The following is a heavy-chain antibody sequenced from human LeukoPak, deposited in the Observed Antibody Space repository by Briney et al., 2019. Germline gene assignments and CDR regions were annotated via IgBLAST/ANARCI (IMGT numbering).Heavy chain of an antibody. CDR2: IYTSGST. Sequence: SETLSLTCTVSGGSVSSGSYYWSWIRQPAGKGLEWIGRIYTSGSTNYNPSLKSRVTISVDTSKNQFSLKLSSVTAADTAVYYCAREPGYSYGSYRDYWGQGTLVTVSS. V-gene: IGHV4-61*02. D-gene: IGHD5-18*01. CDR1: GGSVSSGSYY. CDR3: AREPGYSYGSYRDY. J-gene: IGHJ4*02.